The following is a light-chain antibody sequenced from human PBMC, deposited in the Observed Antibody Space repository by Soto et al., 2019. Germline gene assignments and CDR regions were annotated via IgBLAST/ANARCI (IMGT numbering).Light chain of an antibody. Sequence: QLVLTQSPSASASLGASVKLTCTLSSGHSSYAIAWHQQQPEKGPRYLMKLNSDGSHRKGDGIPDRFSGYSSGAERYLTISSLQSEDEADYYCQTWGSGIRVVFGGGTKLTVL. J-gene: IGLJ2*01. CDR2: LNSDGSH. V-gene: IGLV4-69*01. CDR1: SGHSSYA. CDR3: QTWGSGIRVV.